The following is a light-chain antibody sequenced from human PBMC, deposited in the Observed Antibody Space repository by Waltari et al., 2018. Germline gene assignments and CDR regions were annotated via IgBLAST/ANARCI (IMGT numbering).Light chain of an antibody. J-gene: IGLJ3*02. Sequence: LVLTQSLSASASLGASVKLTCTLSSGYSSNVITWLQQKPGKGPRYLMKVNSDGSHRKGDDIPDRFSASNSGTEYYVTISSLQSEDEADYYCQTGGHGTWVFGGGTKLTVL. CDR1: SGYSSNV. CDR2: VNSDGSH. V-gene: IGLV4-69*01. CDR3: QTGGHGTWV.